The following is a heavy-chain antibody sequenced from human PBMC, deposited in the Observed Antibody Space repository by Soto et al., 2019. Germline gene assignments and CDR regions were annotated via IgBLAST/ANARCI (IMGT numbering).Heavy chain of an antibody. Sequence: GASVKVSCKASGYTFTSYVISWVRQAPGQGLEWMGWISAYNGNTNYAQKLQGRVTMTTDTSTSTAYMELRSLRSDDTAVYYCARVHLLYYDFXSGYYDYWGQGTLVTVSS. CDR1: GYTFTSYV. D-gene: IGHD3-3*01. CDR2: ISAYNGNT. V-gene: IGHV1-18*01. CDR3: ARVHLLYYDFXSGYYDY. J-gene: IGHJ4*02.